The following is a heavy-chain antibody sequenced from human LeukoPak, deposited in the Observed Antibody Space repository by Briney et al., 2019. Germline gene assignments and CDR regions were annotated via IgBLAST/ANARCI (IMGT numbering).Heavy chain of an antibody. Sequence: SETLSLTCTVSGGSISSYYWSWIRQPLGKGLEWIGYIYYSGSTNYNPSLKSRVTISVDTSKNQFSLKLSSVTAADTAVYYCARVAWFRRYFDYWGQGTLVTVSS. CDR1: GGSISSYY. CDR3: ARVAWFRRYFDY. D-gene: IGHD3-10*01. CDR2: IYYSGST. V-gene: IGHV4-59*01. J-gene: IGHJ4*02.